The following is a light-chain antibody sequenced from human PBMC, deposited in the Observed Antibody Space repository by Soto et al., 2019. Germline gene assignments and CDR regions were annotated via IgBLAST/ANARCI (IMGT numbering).Light chain of an antibody. J-gene: IGKJ1*01. CDR1: QSVSSN. CDR3: QQYNNWPLT. Sequence: EIVMTQSPATLSVSPGERATLSCRASQSVSSNLAWYQQKPGQAPRLLIYGASTRATGISVRFSGSGSGTEFTLTIRSLQSEDFEVYYCQQYNNWPLTFGQGTKVDIK. CDR2: GAS. V-gene: IGKV3-15*01.